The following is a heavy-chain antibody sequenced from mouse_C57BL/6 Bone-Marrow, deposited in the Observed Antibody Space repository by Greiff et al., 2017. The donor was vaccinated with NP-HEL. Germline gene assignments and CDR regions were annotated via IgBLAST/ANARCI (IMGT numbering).Heavy chain of an antibody. Sequence: QVQLQQPGAELVMPGASVKLSCKASGYTFTSYWMHWVKQRPGQGLEWIGEIDPSDSYTNYNQKFKGKSTLTVDKSSSTAYMQLSSLTSEDSAVYYCARWHYGSSYAMDYWGQGTSDTVSS. V-gene: IGHV1-69*01. D-gene: IGHD1-1*01. J-gene: IGHJ4*01. CDR3: ARWHYGSSYAMDY. CDR1: GYTFTSYW. CDR2: IDPSDSYT.